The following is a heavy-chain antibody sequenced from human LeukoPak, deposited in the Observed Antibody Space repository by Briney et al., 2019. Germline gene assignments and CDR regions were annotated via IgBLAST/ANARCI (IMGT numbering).Heavy chain of an antibody. CDR3: ASSRD. CDR2: ISYDGSNK. J-gene: IGHJ4*02. CDR1: GFTFSSYA. Sequence: GRSLRLSCAASGFTFSSYAMHWVRQAPGKGLEWVAVISYDGSNKYYADSVKGRFTISRDNSKNTLYLQMNSLRAEDTAVYYCASSRDWGQGTLVTVSS. V-gene: IGHV3-30-3*01.